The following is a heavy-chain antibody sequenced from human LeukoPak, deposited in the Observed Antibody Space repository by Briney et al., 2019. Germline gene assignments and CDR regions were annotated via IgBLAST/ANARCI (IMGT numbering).Heavy chain of an antibody. Sequence: ASVKVSCKASGYTFTSYAMHWVRQAPGQRLEWMGWINAGNGNTKYSQKFQGRVTITRDTSASTAYMELSSLRSEDTAVYYCAGGGGLGSGSYRNWFDPWGQGTLVTVSS. V-gene: IGHV1-3*01. CDR3: AGGGGLGSGSYRNWFDP. CDR1: GYTFTSYA. D-gene: IGHD3-10*01. J-gene: IGHJ5*02. CDR2: INAGNGNT.